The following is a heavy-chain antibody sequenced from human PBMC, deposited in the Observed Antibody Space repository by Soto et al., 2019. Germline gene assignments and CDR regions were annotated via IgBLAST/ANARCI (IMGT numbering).Heavy chain of an antibody. V-gene: IGHV3-23*01. CDR3: AKDAVSTSRSLFNYYYYVMDV. D-gene: IGHD5-12*01. Sequence: GGSLRLSCAASGFTFSSYAMSWVRQAPGKGLEWVSAISGSGGSTYYADSVKGRFTISRDNSKNTLYLQMNSLRAEDTAVYYCAKDAVSTSRSLFNYYYYVMDVWGQGTTVTVSS. CDR2: ISGSGGST. CDR1: GFTFSSYA. J-gene: IGHJ6*02.